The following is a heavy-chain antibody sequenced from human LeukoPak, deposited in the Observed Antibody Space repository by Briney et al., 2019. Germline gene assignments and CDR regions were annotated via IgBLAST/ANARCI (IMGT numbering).Heavy chain of an antibody. D-gene: IGHD3-10*01. J-gene: IGHJ5*02. V-gene: IGHV4-31*03. CDR1: GGSISSGGYY. Sequence: SETLSLTCTVSGGSISSGGYYWSWIRQHPGKGLEWIGYIYYSGSTYYNPSLKSRVTISVDTSKNQFSLKLRSVTAADTAVYYCARELMVRGVILTHNWFDPWGQGTLVTVSS. CDR2: IYYSGST. CDR3: ARELMVRGVILTHNWFDP.